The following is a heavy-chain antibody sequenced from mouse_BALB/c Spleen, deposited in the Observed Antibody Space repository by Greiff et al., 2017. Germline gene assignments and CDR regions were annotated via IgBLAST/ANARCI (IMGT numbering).Heavy chain of an antibody. CDR1: GFNIKDYY. V-gene: IGHV14-4*02. CDR3: NGITTNY. CDR2: IDPENGDT. J-gene: IGHJ2*01. Sequence: VQLQQSGAELVRSGASVKLSCTASGFNIKDYYMHWVKQRPEQGLEWIGWIDPENGDTEYAPKFQGKATMTADTSSNTAYLQLSSLTSEDTAVYYCNGITTNYWGQGTTLTVSS. D-gene: IGHD2-4*01.